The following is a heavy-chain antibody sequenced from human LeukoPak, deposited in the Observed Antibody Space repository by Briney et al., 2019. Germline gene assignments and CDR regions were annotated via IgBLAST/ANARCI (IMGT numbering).Heavy chain of an antibody. J-gene: IGHJ5*02. Sequence: SETLSLTCAVYGGSFSGYYWSWIRQPPGKGLEWIGEINHSGSTNYNPSLKSRVTISVDTSKNQFSLKLSPVTAADTAVYYCGRDSESGGYEILTWGQGILVTVSS. CDR1: GGSFSGYY. CDR2: INHSGST. D-gene: IGHD3-9*01. CDR3: GRDSESGGYEILT. V-gene: IGHV4-34*01.